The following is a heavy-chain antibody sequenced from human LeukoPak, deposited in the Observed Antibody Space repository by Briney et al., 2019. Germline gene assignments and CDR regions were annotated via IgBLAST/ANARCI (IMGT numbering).Heavy chain of an antibody. D-gene: IGHD4-23*01. J-gene: IGHJ2*01. Sequence: GGSLRLSCAASGFTLSYYSMNWVRQAPGKGLEWVSSISSSSSYIYYADSVKGRFTISRDNAKRSLYLQLNSLRAEDTAVYYCARADGNSNWYFDLWGRGTLVTVSS. V-gene: IGHV3-21*01. CDR2: ISSSSSYI. CDR3: ARADGNSNWYFDL. CDR1: GFTLSYYS.